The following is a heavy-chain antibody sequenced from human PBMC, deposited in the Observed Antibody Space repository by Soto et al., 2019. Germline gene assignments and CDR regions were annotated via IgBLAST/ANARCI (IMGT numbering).Heavy chain of an antibody. CDR2: ISSDGSYQ. CDR3: AKDQKYYFAS. CDR1: GFTFSSSA. V-gene: IGHV3-30*18. J-gene: IGHJ4*02. Sequence: PWGSLRLSCTVSGFTFSSSAMHWVRQAPGQGPEWVAFISSDGSYQYFGDSVKGRFTISRDNSKNTVYLQMSSLRLEDTAVYYCAKDQKYYFASWGQGTLVTVSS.